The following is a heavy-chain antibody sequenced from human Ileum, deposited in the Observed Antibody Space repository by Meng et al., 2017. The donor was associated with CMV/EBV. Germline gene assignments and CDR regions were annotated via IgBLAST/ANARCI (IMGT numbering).Heavy chain of an antibody. CDR2: IYHSENT. J-gene: IGHJ4*02. V-gene: IGHV4-61*01. CDR3: ARGVFNYGQFFDY. Sequence: SETLSLTCTASGGSVSSGNYFWTWIRQPPGKGLEWIGYIYHSENTNYNPSLKSRVTIFVDTSKNQFSLKLTSVTTADTAVYYCARGVFNYGQFFDYWGQGTLVTVSS. D-gene: IGHD3-10*01. CDR1: GGSVSSGNYF.